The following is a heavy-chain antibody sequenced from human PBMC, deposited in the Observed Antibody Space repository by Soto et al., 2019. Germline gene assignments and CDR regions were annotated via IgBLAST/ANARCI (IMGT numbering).Heavy chain of an antibody. CDR3: ARGKNRQKRLYYYYMDV. D-gene: IGHD3-22*01. CDR2: IGTAGDT. Sequence: GGSLRLSCAASGFTFSSYDMHWVRQATGKGLEWVSAIGTAGDTYYPGSVKGRFTISRENAKNSLYLQMNSLRAGDTAVYYCARGKNRQKRLYYYYMDVWGKGTTVTVSS. CDR1: GFTFSSYD. V-gene: IGHV3-13*01. J-gene: IGHJ6*03.